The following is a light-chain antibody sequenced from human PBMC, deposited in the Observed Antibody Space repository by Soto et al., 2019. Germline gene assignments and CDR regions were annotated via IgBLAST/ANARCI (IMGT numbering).Light chain of an antibody. CDR2: DAS. CDR1: QSVSSY. CDR3: QQRSNWPPTWT. V-gene: IGKV3-11*01. Sequence: EIVLTQSPATLSLSPGERATLSCRASQSVSSYLAWYQQKPGQAPRLLIYDASNRATGIPARFSGSGSGIDFTLTISSLEPEDFAVYYCQQRSNWPPTWTFGQGTK. J-gene: IGKJ1*01.